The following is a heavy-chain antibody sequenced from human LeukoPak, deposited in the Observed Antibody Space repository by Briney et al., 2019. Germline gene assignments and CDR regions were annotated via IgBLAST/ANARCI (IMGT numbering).Heavy chain of an antibody. Sequence: SETLSLTCTVSGDSISSYYWSWIRQPPGKGLEWIGYIYYSGSTNYNPSLKSRVTISVDTSKNQFSLKLSPVTAADTAVYYCARASYYYGSGVWDYYYYYGMDVWGKGTTVTVSS. CDR2: IYYSGST. D-gene: IGHD3-10*01. V-gene: IGHV4-59*01. CDR3: ARASYYYGSGVWDYYYYYGMDV. J-gene: IGHJ6*04. CDR1: GDSISSYY.